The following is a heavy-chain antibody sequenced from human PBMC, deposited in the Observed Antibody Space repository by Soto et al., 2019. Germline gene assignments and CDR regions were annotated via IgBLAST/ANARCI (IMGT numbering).Heavy chain of an antibody. CDR1: GDSVSSDRYF. J-gene: IGHJ5*02. CDR2: ISYTGDT. V-gene: IGHV4-61*01. D-gene: IGHD1-26*01. Sequence: QVQLRQSGPGLLKASETLSLTCRVSGDSVSSDRYFWTWIRQPPGKGLEWIAYISYTGDTNYNPSLKSRVTISVDTSRNQFSLTLTSVTAADTAVYFCARIVVGATVDLWGQGSLVTVSS. CDR3: ARIVVGATVDL.